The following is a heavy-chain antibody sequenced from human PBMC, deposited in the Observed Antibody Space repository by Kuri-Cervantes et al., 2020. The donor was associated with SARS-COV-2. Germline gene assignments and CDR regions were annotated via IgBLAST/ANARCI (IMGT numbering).Heavy chain of an antibody. V-gene: IGHV4-38-2*02. CDR3: ARHYITRYFDL. Sequence: SETLSLTCTASGYSISSGYYWGWIRQPPGKGLEWIGSIYHSGSTYYNPSLKSRVTISVDTSKNQFSLKLSSVTAADTAVYYCARHYITRYFDLWGRGTLVTVSS. J-gene: IGHJ2*01. CDR2: IYHSGST. D-gene: IGHD2-2*01. CDR1: GYSISSGYY.